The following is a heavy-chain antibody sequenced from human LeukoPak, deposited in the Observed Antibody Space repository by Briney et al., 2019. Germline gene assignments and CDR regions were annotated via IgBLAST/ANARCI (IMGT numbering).Heavy chain of an antibody. CDR3: AKDPSYGSVYYFDY. CDR1: GFTFTSYV. CDR2: ISGSGGGT. V-gene: IGHV3-23*01. J-gene: IGHJ4*02. Sequence: GGSLRLSCAASGFTFTSYVMSWVRQAPGKELEWVSSISGSGGGTYYADSVKGRFTISRDNSKNTVYLQMNSLGAEDTAIYYCAKDPSYGSVYYFDYWGQGTLVTVSS. D-gene: IGHD3-10*01.